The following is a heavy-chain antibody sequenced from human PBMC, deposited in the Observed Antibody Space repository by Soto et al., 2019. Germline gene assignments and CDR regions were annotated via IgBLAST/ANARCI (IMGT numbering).Heavy chain of an antibody. CDR2: IKSKTDGGTT. V-gene: IGHV3-15*01. D-gene: IGHD3-10*01. Sequence: GGSLRLSCAASGFTFSNAWMSWVRQAPGKGLEWVGRIKSKTDGGTTDYAAPVKGRFTISRDDSKNTLYLQMNSLKTEDTAVYYCTQLLWFGELYPDYWGQGTLVTVSS. CDR3: TQLLWFGELYPDY. CDR1: GFTFSNAW. J-gene: IGHJ4*02.